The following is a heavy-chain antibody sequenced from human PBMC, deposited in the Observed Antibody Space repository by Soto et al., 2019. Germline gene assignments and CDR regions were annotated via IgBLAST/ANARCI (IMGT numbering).Heavy chain of an antibody. V-gene: IGHV3-30*18. CDR1: GFTFSSYG. Sequence: GGSLRLSCAPSGFTFSSYGLHWVRQAPGTGLEWVAVISYDGSNKYYADSVQGRFTISRDNSKNTLYLQMNSLRAEDTAVYYCAKDLGGRGYCSGGSCYNDYWGQGTLVTVSS. J-gene: IGHJ4*02. CDR3: AKDLGGRGYCSGGSCYNDY. CDR2: ISYDGSNK. D-gene: IGHD2-15*01.